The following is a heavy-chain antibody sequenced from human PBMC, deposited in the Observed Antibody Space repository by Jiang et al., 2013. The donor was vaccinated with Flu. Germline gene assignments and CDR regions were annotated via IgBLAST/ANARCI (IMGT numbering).Heavy chain of an antibody. Sequence: SSVKVSCKASGGTFSSYAISWVRQAPGQGLEWMGGIIPIFGTANYAQKFQGRVTITADESTSTAYMELSSLRSEDTAVYYCASTYCSGGSCYGWDAFDIWGQGTMVTISS. CDR3: ASTYCSGGSCYGWDAFDI. D-gene: IGHD2-15*01. V-gene: IGHV1-69*01. CDR2: IIPIFGTA. J-gene: IGHJ3*02. CDR1: GGTFSSYA.